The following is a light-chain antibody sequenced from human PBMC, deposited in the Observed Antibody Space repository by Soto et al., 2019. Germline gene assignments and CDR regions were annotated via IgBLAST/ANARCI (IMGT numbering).Light chain of an antibody. CDR3: CSYAGSPYV. CDR2: DVS. J-gene: IGLJ1*01. CDR1: SSDVGEYDY. V-gene: IGLV2-11*01. Sequence: QSAPTQPRSVSGSPGQSVTISCTETSSDVGEYDYVSWYQQHPGKAPKLMIFDVSERPSGVPDRFSGSKTGNTASLTISGLQAEDEADYYCCSYAGSPYVFGTGTKLTVL.